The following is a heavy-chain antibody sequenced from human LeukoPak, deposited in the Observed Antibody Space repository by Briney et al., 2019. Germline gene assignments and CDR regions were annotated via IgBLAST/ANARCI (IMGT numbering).Heavy chain of an antibody. CDR3: ARQGGIAVAGFDY. CDR2: IYPGDSDT. CDR1: GYSFTSYW. Sequence: ASLKISCKGSGYSFTSYWIGWVRQMPGKGLEWMGIIYPGDSDTRSSPSFQGQVTISADKSISPAYLQWSSLKASDTAMYYCARQGGIAVAGFDYWGQGTLVAVSS. V-gene: IGHV5-51*01. J-gene: IGHJ4*02. D-gene: IGHD6-19*01.